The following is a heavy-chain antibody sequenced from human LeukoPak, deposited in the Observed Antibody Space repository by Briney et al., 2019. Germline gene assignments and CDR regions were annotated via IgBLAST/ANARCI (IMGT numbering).Heavy chain of an antibody. CDR1: GGSISSYY. V-gene: IGHV4-59*01. J-gene: IGHJ5*02. Sequence: SETLFLTCTVSGGSISSYYWSWIRQPPGKGLEWIGYIYYSGSTNYNPSLKSRVTISVDTSKNQFSLKLSSVTAADTAVYYCARSLYSSSWYWFDPWGQGTLVTVSS. CDR2: IYYSGST. CDR3: ARSLYSSSWYWFDP. D-gene: IGHD6-13*01.